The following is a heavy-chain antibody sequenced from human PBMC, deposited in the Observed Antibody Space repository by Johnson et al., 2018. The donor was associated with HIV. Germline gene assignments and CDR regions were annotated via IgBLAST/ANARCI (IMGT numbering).Heavy chain of an antibody. J-gene: IGHJ3*02. V-gene: IGHV3-33*06. CDR1: GFTFSSYG. D-gene: IGHD1-7*01. CDR2: IWYDGSNK. Sequence: QEQLVESGGGVVQPGRSLRLSCAASGFTFSSYGMHWVRQAPGKGLEWVAVIWYDGSNKYYADSVKGRFTISRDNSKNTLYLQMNSLRAEDTAVYYCAKYKENWNYGAFDIWGQGTMVTVSS. CDR3: AKYKENWNYGAFDI.